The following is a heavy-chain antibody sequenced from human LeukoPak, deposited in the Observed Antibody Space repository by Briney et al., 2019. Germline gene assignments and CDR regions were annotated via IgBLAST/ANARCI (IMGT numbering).Heavy chain of an antibody. Sequence: GGSLRLSCEASGFSFSNYWMSWVRQAPGKGLEWVSYISSSSSPIYYADSVKGRFTISRDNAKNSLYLQVNSLRAEDTAVYYCARHFCSSTSCSNWGQGTLVTVSS. D-gene: IGHD2-2*01. CDR1: GFSFSNYW. J-gene: IGHJ4*02. CDR2: ISSSSSPI. CDR3: ARHFCSSTSCSN. V-gene: IGHV3-48*01.